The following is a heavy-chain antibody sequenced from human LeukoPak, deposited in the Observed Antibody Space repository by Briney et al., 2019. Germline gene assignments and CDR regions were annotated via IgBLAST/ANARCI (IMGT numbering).Heavy chain of an antibody. CDR2: IYYSGST. D-gene: IGHD3-22*01. V-gene: IGHV4-59*01. CDR1: GDSISGVY. CDR3: ARERAGYYDSSGYSDAFDI. J-gene: IGHJ3*02. Sequence: SETLSLTCTVSGDSISGVYWSWIRQPPGKGLEWIGYIYYSGSTNYNPSLKSRVTISVDTSKNQFSLKLSSVTAADTAVYYCARERAGYYDSSGYSDAFDIWGQGTMVTVSS.